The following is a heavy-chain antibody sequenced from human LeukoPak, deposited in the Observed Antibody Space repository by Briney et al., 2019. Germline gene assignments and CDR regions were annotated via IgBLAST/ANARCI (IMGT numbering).Heavy chain of an antibody. CDR3: AKAFTYYYDSSGYLFDY. CDR2: ISWNSGSI. D-gene: IGHD3-22*01. V-gene: IGHV3-9*01. CDR1: GFTFDDYA. J-gene: IGHJ4*02. Sequence: GGSLRLSCAASGFTFDDYAMPWVRQAPGKGLEWVSGISWNSGSIGYADSVKGRFTISRDNAKNSLYLQMNSLRAEDTALYYCAKAFTYYYDSSGYLFDYWGQGTLVTVSS.